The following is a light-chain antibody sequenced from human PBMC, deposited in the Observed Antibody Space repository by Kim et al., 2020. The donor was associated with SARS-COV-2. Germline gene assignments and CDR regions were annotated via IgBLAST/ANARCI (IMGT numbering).Light chain of an antibody. CDR1: QGISSY. V-gene: IGKV1-33*01. J-gene: IGKJ2*01. Sequence: DIQLTQSPSFLSASVGDRVTITCRASQGISSYLAWYQQKPGKAPKLLINDVFNLEKGVPSRFGGSGSGTDFTFTISSLQPEDIATYYCQQYDDLPYTFGQGTKLEI. CDR2: DVF. CDR3: QQYDDLPYT.